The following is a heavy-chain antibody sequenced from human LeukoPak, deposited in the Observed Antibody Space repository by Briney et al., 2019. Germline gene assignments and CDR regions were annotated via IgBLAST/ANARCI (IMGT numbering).Heavy chain of an antibody. Sequence: GESLKISCKGSGYTFANYWIAWVRQMPGKGLEWMGIIYPGDSETRYSPSFQGQVTISVDKSITTAYLQWSSLKASDTAMYYCARPGQLGEYTPYYFDYWGQGTLVTVSS. J-gene: IGHJ4*02. D-gene: IGHD7-27*01. CDR2: IYPGDSET. CDR1: GYTFANYW. CDR3: ARPGQLGEYTPYYFDY. V-gene: IGHV5-51*01.